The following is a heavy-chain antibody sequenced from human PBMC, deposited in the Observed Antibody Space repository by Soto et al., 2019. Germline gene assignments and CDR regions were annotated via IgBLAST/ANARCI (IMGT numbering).Heavy chain of an antibody. J-gene: IGHJ6*02. D-gene: IGHD2-8*01. Sequence: PSETLSLTCAVYGGSFSGYYWSWIRQPPGKGLEWIGEINHSGSTNYNPSLKSRVTISVDTSKNQFSLKLSSVTAADTAVYYCARGRPGFWVYATIKYYYYGMDVWGQGTTVTVSS. V-gene: IGHV4-34*01. CDR3: ARGRPGFWVYATIKYYYYGMDV. CDR2: INHSGST. CDR1: GGSFSGYY.